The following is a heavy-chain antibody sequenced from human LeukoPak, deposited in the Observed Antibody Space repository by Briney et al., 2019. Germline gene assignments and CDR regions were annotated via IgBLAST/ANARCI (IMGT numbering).Heavy chain of an antibody. CDR1: GFTFSSYW. Sequence: GGSLRLSCAASGFTFSSYWMSWVRQAPGKGLEWVANIKQVGSEKYYVDSVKGRFTISRDNAKNSLYLQMNSLRAEDTAVYYCARDPFWSGYPLDYWGQGTLVTVSS. J-gene: IGHJ4*02. CDR3: ARDPFWSGYPLDY. V-gene: IGHV3-7*03. D-gene: IGHD3-3*01. CDR2: IKQVGSEK.